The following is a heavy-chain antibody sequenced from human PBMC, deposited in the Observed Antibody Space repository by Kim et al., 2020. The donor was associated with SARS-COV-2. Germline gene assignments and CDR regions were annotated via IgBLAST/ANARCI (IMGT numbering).Heavy chain of an antibody. J-gene: IGHJ6*02. CDR1: GGSISSSSYY. CDR2: IYYSGST. CDR3: ARDQGDYGDYARYYGMDV. Sequence: SETLSLTCTVSGGSISSSSYYWGWIRQPPGKGLEWIGSIYYSGSTYYNPSLKSRVTISVDTSKNQFSLKLSSVTAADTAVYYCARDQGDYGDYARYYGMDVWGQGTTVTVSS. V-gene: IGHV4-39*07. D-gene: IGHD4-17*01.